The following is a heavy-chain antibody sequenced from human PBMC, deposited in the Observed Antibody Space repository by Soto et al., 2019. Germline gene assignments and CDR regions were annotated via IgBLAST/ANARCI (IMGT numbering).Heavy chain of an antibody. CDR1: GGSFSSYN. J-gene: IGHJ4*02. CDR3: ARDSAVTNAAMRMAY. Sequence: QVQLVHSGAEVKKPGSSVKVSCKTSGGSFSSYNYNWVRLAPGQGLEWMGRIIPFANIANYGQAFQDRVTISADTSASTVYMELRSLTSEDTALYYCARDSAVTNAAMRMAYWGQGTLVTVSS. D-gene: IGHD4-4*01. CDR2: IIPFANIA. V-gene: IGHV1-69*04.